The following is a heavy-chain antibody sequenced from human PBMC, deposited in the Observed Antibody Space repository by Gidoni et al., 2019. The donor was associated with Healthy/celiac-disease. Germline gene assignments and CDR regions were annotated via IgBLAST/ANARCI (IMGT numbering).Heavy chain of an antibody. CDR3: ASQGVRGVSMPRRPTNWFDP. D-gene: IGHD3-10*01. V-gene: IGHV1-8*01. J-gene: IGHJ5*02. CDR1: GYTFTSYG. CDR2: MNPNSGNT. Sequence: QVQLVQSGAEVKKPAASVKVSCKASGYTFTSYGITWVRQATGQGLEWMGWMNPNSGNTGYAQKFQGRVTMTRNTSISTAYMELSSLRSEDTAVYYCASQGVRGVSMPRRPTNWFDPWGQGTLVTVSS.